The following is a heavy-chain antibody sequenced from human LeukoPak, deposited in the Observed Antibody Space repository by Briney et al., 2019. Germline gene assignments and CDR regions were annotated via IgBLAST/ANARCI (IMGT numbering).Heavy chain of an antibody. J-gene: IGHJ4*02. V-gene: IGHV1-69*04. CDR1: GYTFTSYG. CDR2: IIPILGIA. Sequence: ASVKVSCKASGYTFTSYGISWVRQAPGQGLEWMGRIIPILGIANYAQKFQGRVTITADKSTSTAYMELSSLRSEDTAVYYCASDSSGWYSVYFDYWGQGTLVTVSS. CDR3: ASDSSGWYSVYFDY. D-gene: IGHD6-19*01.